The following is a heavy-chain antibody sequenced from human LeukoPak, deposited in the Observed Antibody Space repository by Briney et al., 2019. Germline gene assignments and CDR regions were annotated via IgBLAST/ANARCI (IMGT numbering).Heavy chain of an antibody. Sequence: PGGSLRLSCAASGFTFSSYGMSWVREAPGKGLEWVSAISGSGGSTYYADSVKGRFTISRDNSKNTLYLQMNSLRAEDTAVYYCAKRKGYSYGTDFDYWGQGTLVTVSS. CDR3: AKRKGYSYGTDFDY. V-gene: IGHV3-23*01. J-gene: IGHJ4*02. D-gene: IGHD5-18*01. CDR2: ISGSGGST. CDR1: GFTFSSYG.